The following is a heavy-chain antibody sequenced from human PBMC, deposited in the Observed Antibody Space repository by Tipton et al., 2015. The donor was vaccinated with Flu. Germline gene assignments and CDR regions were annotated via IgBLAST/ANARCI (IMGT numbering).Heavy chain of an antibody. CDR1: GFTFDDYA. J-gene: IGHJ3*02. CDR3: AKDRGGSPPYAGAFDI. D-gene: IGHD1-26*01. Sequence: SLRLSCAASGFTFDDYAMHWVRQVPGKGLEWVSGISWNSEDIGYADSVKGRFTLSRDNAKNTVYLQMNSLREEDTALYYCAKDRGGSPPYAGAFDIWGQGTMVTVSS. V-gene: IGHV3-9*01. CDR2: ISWNSEDI.